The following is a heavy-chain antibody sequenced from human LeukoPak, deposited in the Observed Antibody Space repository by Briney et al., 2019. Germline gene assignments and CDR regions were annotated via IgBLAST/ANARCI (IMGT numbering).Heavy chain of an antibody. CDR3: ARGGITMVRGVTSE. CDR1: GFTFSSYA. J-gene: IGHJ4*02. D-gene: IGHD3-10*01. V-gene: IGHV3-30-3*01. CDR2: ISYDGSNK. Sequence: PGRSLRLSCAASGFTFSSYAMHWVRQAPGKGLEWVAVISYDGSNKYYADSVKGRFTISRDNSKNTLYLQMNSLRAEDTAVYYCARGGITMVRGVTSEWGQGTLVTVSS.